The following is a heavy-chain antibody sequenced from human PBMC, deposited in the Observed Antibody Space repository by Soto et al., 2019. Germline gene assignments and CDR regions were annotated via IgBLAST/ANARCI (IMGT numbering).Heavy chain of an antibody. CDR3: ATTTVTDYYYGMDV. CDR2: ISSSGSTI. CDR1: GFTFSSYE. D-gene: IGHD4-17*01. Sequence: VGSLRLSCAASGFTFSSYEMNWVRQAPGKGLEWVSYISSSGSTIYYADSVKGRFTISRDNAKNSLYLQMNSLRAEDTAVYYCATTTVTDYYYGMDVWGQGTTVTVSS. J-gene: IGHJ6*02. V-gene: IGHV3-48*03.